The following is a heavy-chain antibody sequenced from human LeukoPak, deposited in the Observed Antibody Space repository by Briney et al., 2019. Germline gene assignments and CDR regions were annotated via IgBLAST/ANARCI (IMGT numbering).Heavy chain of an antibody. J-gene: IGHJ6*03. V-gene: IGHV4-38-2*02. Sequence: SETLSLTCTVSGYSISSGYYWGWIRQPPGKGLEWVANIYRDGNTYYSPSLKSRVTISVDTSKNQFYLRLSSVTAADTAMYYCARLAALRGFYYYMDVWGKGTTVTVSS. CDR3: ARLAALRGFYYYMDV. CDR2: IYRDGNT. D-gene: IGHD6-6*01. CDR1: GYSISSGYY.